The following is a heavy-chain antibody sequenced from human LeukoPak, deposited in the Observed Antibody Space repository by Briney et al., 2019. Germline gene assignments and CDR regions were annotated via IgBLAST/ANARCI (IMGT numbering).Heavy chain of an antibody. D-gene: IGHD5-12*01. CDR3: AKEGLRGVYFDY. Sequence: GGSLRLSCAASGFTFDDYAMHWVRQAPAKGLEWVSGISWNSGSIGYADSVKGRFTISRDNAKNSLYLQMNSLRAEDTALYYCAKEGLRGVYFDYWGQGTLVTVSS. CDR2: ISWNSGSI. V-gene: IGHV3-9*01. J-gene: IGHJ4*02. CDR1: GFTFDDYA.